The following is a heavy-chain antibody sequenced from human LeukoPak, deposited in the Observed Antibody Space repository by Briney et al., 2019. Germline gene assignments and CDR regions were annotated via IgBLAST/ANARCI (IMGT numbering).Heavy chain of an antibody. V-gene: IGHV5-51*01. CDR3: ARRYCSSTSCLFQFDP. D-gene: IGHD2-2*01. CDR2: IYPDDSDT. CDR1: GYSFTNHW. Sequence: GESLKISCKGSGYSFTNHWIGWVRQMPGKGLELMGIIYPDDSDTRYSPSFQGQVTISADKSINTAYLQWSSLKASGTAMYYCARRYCSSTSCLFQFDPWGLGTLVTVSS. J-gene: IGHJ5*02.